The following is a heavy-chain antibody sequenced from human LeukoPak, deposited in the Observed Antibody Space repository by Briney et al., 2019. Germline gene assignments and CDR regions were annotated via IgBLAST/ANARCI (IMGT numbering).Heavy chain of an antibody. CDR1: GYTLTSFG. Sequence: ASVKVSCKASGYTLTSFGISWVRQAPGQGLEWMGWISAYNGNTNYAQKLQGRVTMTTDTSTSTAYMELRSLRSDDTAVYYCARDLNTAMAYNWFDPWGQGTLVTVSS. V-gene: IGHV1-18*01. J-gene: IGHJ5*02. D-gene: IGHD5-18*01. CDR3: ARDLNTAMAYNWFDP. CDR2: ISAYNGNT.